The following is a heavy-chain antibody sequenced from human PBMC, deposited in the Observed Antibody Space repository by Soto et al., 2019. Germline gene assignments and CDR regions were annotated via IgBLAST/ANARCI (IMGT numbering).Heavy chain of an antibody. D-gene: IGHD3-22*01. CDR1: GFTFSSYG. J-gene: IGHJ3*02. CDR3: GGDSSGYFYPDVFDI. V-gene: IGHV3-30*03. Sequence: GGSLRLSCAASGFTFSSYGMHWVRQAPGKGLEWVAVISYDGNNKYYADSVKGRFTISRDNSKNTLYLQMNSLRAEDTAVYYCGGDSSGYFYPDVFDIWGQGTMVTVSS. CDR2: ISYDGNNK.